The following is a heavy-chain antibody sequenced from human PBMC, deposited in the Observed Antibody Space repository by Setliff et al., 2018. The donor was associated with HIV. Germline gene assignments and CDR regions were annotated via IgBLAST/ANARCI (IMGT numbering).Heavy chain of an antibody. V-gene: IGHV4-34*01. D-gene: IGHD2-21*01. Sequence: PSETLSLTCAVYGGSFSGYYWSWIRQPPGKGLEWIGEINHSGSTYYNPSLKSRVTISTDTSKNQFSLKVRSVPAADTAVYYCARQVTVVGYFETAAGSFNYWGPGTLVTVSS. CDR3: ARQVTVVGYFETAAGSFNY. CDR2: INHSGST. J-gene: IGHJ4*02. CDR1: GGSFSGYY.